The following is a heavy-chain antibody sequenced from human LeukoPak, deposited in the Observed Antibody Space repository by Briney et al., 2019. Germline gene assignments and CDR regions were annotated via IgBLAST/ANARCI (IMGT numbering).Heavy chain of an antibody. Sequence: SQTLSLTCTVSGGSISSGSYYWSWIRQPAGKGLEWIGRIYTSGSTNYNPSLKSRVTISVDTSKNQFSLKLSSVTAADTAVYYCAREAITFGGVTVNPYYFDYWGQGTLVTVSS. V-gene: IGHV4-61*02. CDR3: AREAITFGGVTVNPYYFDY. CDR1: GGSISSGSYY. CDR2: IYTSGST. D-gene: IGHD3-16*02. J-gene: IGHJ4*02.